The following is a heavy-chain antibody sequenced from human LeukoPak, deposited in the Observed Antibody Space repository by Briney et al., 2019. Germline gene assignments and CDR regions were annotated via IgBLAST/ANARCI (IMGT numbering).Heavy chain of an antibody. Sequence: PAGSLRLSCAASGFTFSSYAMHWVRQASGKGLEWVAVIWHDGSNKYYAASVKGRFTVSRDNSKNTLYLQINSLRAEDTAVYYCARERVPGTSYYYYSGMDVWGQGTTVTVSS. D-gene: IGHD6-19*01. J-gene: IGHJ6*02. CDR3: ARERVPGTSYYYYSGMDV. CDR2: IWHDGSNK. V-gene: IGHV3-33*01. CDR1: GFTFSSYA.